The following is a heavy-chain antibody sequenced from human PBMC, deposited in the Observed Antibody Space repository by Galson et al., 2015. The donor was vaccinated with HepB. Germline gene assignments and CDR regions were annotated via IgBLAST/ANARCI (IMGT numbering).Heavy chain of an antibody. CDR3: ARDGRFVPAAMWGDYYYGVDV. D-gene: IGHD2-2*01. Sequence: SVKVSCKASGYTFTSDGISWVRQAPGQGLEWMGWTSAYNGNTNYAQKFEGRVTMTTDTFTSTAYMELRSLISDDTAVYYCARDGRFVPAAMWGDYYYGVDVWGQGTTVTVSS. CDR2: TSAYNGNT. V-gene: IGHV1-18*04. CDR1: GYTFTSDG. J-gene: IGHJ6*02.